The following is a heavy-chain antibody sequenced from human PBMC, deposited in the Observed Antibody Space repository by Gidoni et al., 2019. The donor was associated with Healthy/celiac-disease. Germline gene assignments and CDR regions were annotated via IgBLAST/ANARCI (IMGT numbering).Heavy chain of an antibody. Sequence: GTANYAQKFQGRVTITADKSTSTAYMELSSLRSEDTAVYYCARDQAGIAVAWGQGTLVTVSS. D-gene: IGHD6-19*01. V-gene: IGHV1-69*06. J-gene: IGHJ4*02. CDR3: ARDQAGIAVA. CDR2: GTA.